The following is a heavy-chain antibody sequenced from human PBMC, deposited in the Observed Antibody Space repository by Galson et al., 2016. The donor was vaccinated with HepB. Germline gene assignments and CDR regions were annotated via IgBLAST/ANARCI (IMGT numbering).Heavy chain of an antibody. V-gene: IGHV3-74*01. J-gene: IGHJ5*02. CDR1: GFILSDYW. Sequence: SLRLSCAGSGFILSDYWMHWVRQAPGQGLAWVSRMNVHGSRLSYADSVKGRFTISRDNAKNTLFLQMKRLSTEDTAVYYCARVGRTWFDPWGQGTLVAVSS. CDR2: MNVHGSRL. CDR3: ARVGRTWFDP.